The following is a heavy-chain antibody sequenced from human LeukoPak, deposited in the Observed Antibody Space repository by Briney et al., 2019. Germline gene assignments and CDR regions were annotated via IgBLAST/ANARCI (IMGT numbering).Heavy chain of an antibody. CDR3: AKDGAYINYQYYFDS. CDR2: ISFDGSNK. Sequence: PAGSLRLSCAASGFSFSDYGIHWVRQAPGKGLEWVAVISFDGSNKYYADSVKGRFTISRDNSKTTLSLQMNSLRVEDTAVYYCAKDGAYINYQYYFDSWGRGTLVTVSS. J-gene: IGHJ4*02. D-gene: IGHD4-11*01. CDR1: GFSFSDYG. V-gene: IGHV3-30*18.